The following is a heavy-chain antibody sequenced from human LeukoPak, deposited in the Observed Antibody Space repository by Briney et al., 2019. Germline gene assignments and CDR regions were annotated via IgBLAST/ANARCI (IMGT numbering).Heavy chain of an antibody. J-gene: IGHJ5*02. CDR1: GGSFSDDY. V-gene: IGHV4-34*01. Sequence: SETLSLTCAVYGGSFSDDYWSWIRQPPGTGLEWIGEISHGGRTNHNPSLKSRVTISVDTSKNQFSLKLRSVTAADTAMYYCARLGSSGWYNWFDPWGQGTLVTVSS. D-gene: IGHD6-13*01. CDR3: ARLGSSGWYNWFDP. CDR2: ISHGGRT.